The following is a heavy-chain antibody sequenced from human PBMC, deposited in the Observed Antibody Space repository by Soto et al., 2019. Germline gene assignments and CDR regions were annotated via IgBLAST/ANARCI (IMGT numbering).Heavy chain of an antibody. V-gene: IGHV3-21*01. CDR2: ISSSSSYI. D-gene: IGHD6-13*01. J-gene: IGHJ5*02. CDR3: ASFLSVQQPHNWFDP. CDR1: GFTFSSNS. Sequence: SGGTLRLSCAAYGFTFSSNSMTWVRQAPGKGLEWVSSISSSSSYIYYADSVKGRFTISRDNAKNSLYLQMNSLRAEDTAVYYCASFLSVQQPHNWFDPWGQGILVTVSS.